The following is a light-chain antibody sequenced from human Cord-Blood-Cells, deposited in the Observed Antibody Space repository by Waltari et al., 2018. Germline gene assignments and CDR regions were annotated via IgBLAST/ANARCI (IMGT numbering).Light chain of an antibody. CDR2: DVS. Sequence: QSALTQPASVSGSPGQSLTISCPGTSSDVGGYNYVSCYQQHPGKAPKLMIYDVSNRPSGVSNRFSGSKSGNTASLTISGLQAEDEADYYCSSYTSSSTLGVFGTGTKVTVL. J-gene: IGLJ1*01. V-gene: IGLV2-14*01. CDR1: SSDVGGYNY. CDR3: SSYTSSSTLGV.